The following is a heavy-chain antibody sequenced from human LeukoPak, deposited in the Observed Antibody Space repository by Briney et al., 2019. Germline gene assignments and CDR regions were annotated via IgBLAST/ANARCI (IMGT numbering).Heavy chain of an antibody. CDR1: GGSISSYY. Sequence: PSETLSLTCTVSGGSISSYYWSWIRQPPGKGLEWIGYIYYSGSTNYNPSLKSRVTISVDTSKNQFSLELSSVTAADTAVYYCARATYYYYYMDVWGKGTTVTVSS. CDR2: IYYSGST. J-gene: IGHJ6*03. CDR3: ARATYYYYYMDV. V-gene: IGHV4-59*01.